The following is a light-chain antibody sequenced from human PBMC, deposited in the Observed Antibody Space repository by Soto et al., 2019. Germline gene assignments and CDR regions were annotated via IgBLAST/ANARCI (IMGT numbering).Light chain of an antibody. CDR1: SSDVGDYNF. CDR2: EVV. V-gene: IGLV2-8*01. CDR3: SSYGGNNNYV. Sequence: QSALTQPPSASGSPGQSVTISCTGTSSDVGDYNFVSWYQHHPGKAPKLMIYEVVKRPSGVPDRFSGSKSGNTASLTVSGLQAEDEADYFCSSYGGNNNYVFGTGTKLTVI. J-gene: IGLJ1*01.